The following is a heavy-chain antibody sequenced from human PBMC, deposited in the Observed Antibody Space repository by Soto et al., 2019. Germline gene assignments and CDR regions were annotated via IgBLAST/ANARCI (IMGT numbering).Heavy chain of an antibody. CDR3: ARARAGCLESFDF. Sequence: QEELVESGGGVVQPGRSLRLSCAASGLAFSGYGLHLVRQAPGKVLEGVAVIWDAGNTKYYAESVEGRFTISRDNSKSTLYRQMEGLRGEDTAVYFCARARAGCLESFDFWGAGSLVTVSS. V-gene: IGHV3-33*01. J-gene: IGHJ4*02. CDR1: GLAFSGYG. D-gene: IGHD3-3*01. CDR2: IWDAGNTK.